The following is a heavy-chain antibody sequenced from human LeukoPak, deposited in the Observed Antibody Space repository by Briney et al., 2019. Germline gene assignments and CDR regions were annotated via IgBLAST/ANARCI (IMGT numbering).Heavy chain of an antibody. V-gene: IGHV3-53*01. J-gene: IGHJ4*02. CDR2: IYSGGST. Sequence: GGSLRLSCAASGFTFSSYAMSWVRQAPGKGLEWVSVIYSGGSTYYADSVKGRFTISRDNSKNTLYLQMNSLRAEDTAVYYCARGRYDILTGYYRGSFDYWGQGTLVTVSS. CDR3: ARGRYDILTGYYRGSFDY. CDR1: GFTFSSYA. D-gene: IGHD3-9*01.